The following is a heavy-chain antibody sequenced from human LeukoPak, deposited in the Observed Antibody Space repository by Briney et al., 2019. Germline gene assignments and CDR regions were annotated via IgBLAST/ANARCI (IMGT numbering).Heavy chain of an antibody. CDR3: ARVCPYYYDSSGYPKSADAFDI. CDR2: IYYSGST. V-gene: IGHV4-59*01. Sequence: SETLSLTCTVSGGSISSYYWSWIRQPPGKGLEWIGYIYYSGSTNYNPSLKSRVTISVDTSKNQFSLKLSSVTAADTAVYYCARVCPYYYDSSGYPKSADAFDIWGQGTMVTVSS. D-gene: IGHD3-22*01. CDR1: GGSISSYY. J-gene: IGHJ3*02.